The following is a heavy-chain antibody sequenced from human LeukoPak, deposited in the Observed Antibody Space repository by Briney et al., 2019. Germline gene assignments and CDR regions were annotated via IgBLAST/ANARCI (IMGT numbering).Heavy chain of an antibody. Sequence: GGSLRLSCAASGFTFSDYYMSWIRQAPGKGLEWVSYISSSGSTIYYADSVKGRFTISRDNAKKPLSLQIDNLRAEDTAVYYCARENNVVVIAYPPFDYWGQGTLVTVSS. CDR1: GFTFSDYY. V-gene: IGHV3-11*04. D-gene: IGHD2-21*01. J-gene: IGHJ4*02. CDR3: ARENNVVVIAYPPFDY. CDR2: ISSSGSTI.